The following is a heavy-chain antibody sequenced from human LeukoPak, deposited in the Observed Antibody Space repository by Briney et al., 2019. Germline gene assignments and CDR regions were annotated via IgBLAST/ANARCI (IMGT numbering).Heavy chain of an antibody. CDR3: ATDSPYDY. D-gene: IGHD2-15*01. J-gene: IGHJ4*02. CDR1: GGSVNNHY. V-gene: IGHV4-59*02. CDR2: IYYSGST. Sequence: SETLSLTCSVSGGSVNNHYWTWIRQPPGKGLEWIGYIYYSGSTNYNPSLKSRVTISLDTSKNQFSLKLSSVTAADTAVYYCATDSPYDYWGQGTLVTVSS.